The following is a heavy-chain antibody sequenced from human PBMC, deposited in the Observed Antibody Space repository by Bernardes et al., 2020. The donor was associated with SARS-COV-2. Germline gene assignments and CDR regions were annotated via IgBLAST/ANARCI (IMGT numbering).Heavy chain of an antibody. D-gene: IGHD2-2*01. V-gene: IGHV4-39*01. CDR1: GGTTSSSSSY. J-gene: IGHJ4*02. CDR2: IHFGGDT. CDR3: ARHTEYCRSSSCSLSGPGY. Sequence: SETLSLTCTVSGGTTSSSSSYWGWIRQPPEKGLEWIGSIHFGGDTYYNPSLKRRVTISIDTSKDQFSLRLTSVTAADTAVYFCARHTEYCRSSSCSLSGPGYWGQGVLVTVSS.